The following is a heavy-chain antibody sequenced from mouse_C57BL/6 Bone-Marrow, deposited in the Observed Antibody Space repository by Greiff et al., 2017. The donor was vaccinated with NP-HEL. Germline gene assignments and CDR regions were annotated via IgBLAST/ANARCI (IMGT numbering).Heavy chain of an antibody. CDR2: IDPNSGGT. V-gene: IGHV1-72*01. CDR1: GYTFTSYW. J-gene: IGHJ3*01. CDR3: ASWAWFAY. Sequence: VQLQQPGAELVKPGASVKLSCKASGYTFTSYWMHWVKQRPGRGLEWIGRIDPNSGGTKYNEKFKSKATLTVDKPSSPACMQFSGLASEDSAFYKCASWAWFAYWGQGTLVTVSA.